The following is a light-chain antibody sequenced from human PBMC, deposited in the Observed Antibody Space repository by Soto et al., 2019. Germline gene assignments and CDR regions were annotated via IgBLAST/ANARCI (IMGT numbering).Light chain of an antibody. CDR3: HQDGRSPPLT. V-gene: IGKV3-20*01. CDR2: VAS. CDR1: QSFWNNY. J-gene: IGKJ4*01. Sequence: EIVLTQSPGTLSLSPGERATLSCRASQSFWNNYLAWYQQKPGQAPRLGIYVASWRATGIPDRFSGSGSGTDFTLTISILEPEDFAVYSCHQDGRSPPLTFGGGTKVEIK.